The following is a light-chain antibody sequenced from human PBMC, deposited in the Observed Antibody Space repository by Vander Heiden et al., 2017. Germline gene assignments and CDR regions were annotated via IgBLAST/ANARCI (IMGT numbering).Light chain of an antibody. Sequence: NVLTQSPGTLSLSPRQRATLSCRASASLTRNYLAWYQQKPGKAPRLLIYGASNRAAGTPDRFSGSGSGTAFTLTISRLEPEDFAVYFCQQYDKLPLTFGGGTKVDLK. CDR1: ASLTRNY. CDR3: QQYDKLPLT. J-gene: IGKJ4*01. CDR2: GAS. V-gene: IGKV3-20*01.